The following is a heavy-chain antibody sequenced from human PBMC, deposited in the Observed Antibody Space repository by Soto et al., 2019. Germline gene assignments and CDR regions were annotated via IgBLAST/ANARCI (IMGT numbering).Heavy chain of an antibody. Sequence: QVQLQQWGAGLLKPSETLSLTCAVYGGSFSGYYWSWIRQPPGKGLEWIGEINHSGSTNYNPSLKSRVTISVDTSKNQFSLKLSSVTAADTAVYYCVRLSKGGARYYWGQGTLVTVSS. CDR1: GGSFSGYY. D-gene: IGHD1-26*01. CDR2: INHSGST. V-gene: IGHV4-34*01. CDR3: VRLSKGGARYY. J-gene: IGHJ4*02.